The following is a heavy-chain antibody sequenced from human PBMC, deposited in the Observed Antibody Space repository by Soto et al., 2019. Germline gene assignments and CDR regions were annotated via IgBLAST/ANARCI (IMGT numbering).Heavy chain of an antibody. CDR2: INPGNGNT. J-gene: IGHJ4*02. Sequence: GASVKVSCKASGYTFTNYAIHWVRQAPGQRLEWMGWINPGNGNTKYSQKFQGGVTVTRDTSASTAYMELSSLRSEDTAVYYCARSGSGGYSFDYWGPGTLVTVSS. CDR1: GYTFTNYA. D-gene: IGHD3-10*01. CDR3: ARSGSGGYSFDY. V-gene: IGHV1-3*01.